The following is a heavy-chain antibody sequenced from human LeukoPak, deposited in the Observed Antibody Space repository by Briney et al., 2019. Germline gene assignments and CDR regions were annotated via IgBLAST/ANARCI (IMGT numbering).Heavy chain of an antibody. D-gene: IGHD1-7*01. Sequence: SQSLSLTCTVSGASISSSGSYWTWIRQHPGKGLEWIAYLYYTGSIYYNPSLKSRVTMSVDTSKNQFSLKLNSVTAADTAVYYCARERSVGLGTSYYHYGVDVWGQGTSVTVSS. CDR3: ARERSVGLGTSYYHYGVDV. V-gene: IGHV4-31*03. J-gene: IGHJ6*02. CDR1: GASISSSGSY. CDR2: LYYTGSI.